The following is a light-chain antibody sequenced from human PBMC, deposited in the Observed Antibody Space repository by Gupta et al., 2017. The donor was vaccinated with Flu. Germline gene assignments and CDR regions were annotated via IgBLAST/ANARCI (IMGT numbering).Light chain of an antibody. CDR1: QSVRNY. J-gene: IGKJ4*01. Sequence: VLTQSPATLSLSPGERATLSCRASQSVRNYLAWYQQKPGQAPRLLIYDASNRATGIPARFSGSGSGTDFTLTISSLEPEDFAVYYCQQRSNWLTFGGGTKVEIK. V-gene: IGKV3-11*01. CDR3: QQRSNWLT. CDR2: DAS.